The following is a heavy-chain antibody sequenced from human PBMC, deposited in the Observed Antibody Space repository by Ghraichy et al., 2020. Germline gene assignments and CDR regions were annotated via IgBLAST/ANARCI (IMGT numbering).Heavy chain of an antibody. V-gene: IGHV3-74*01. CDR1: GFTFRSYW. Sequence: GESLNISCEASGFTFRSYWIHWVRQAPGKGPVWVSRIDGGGITTNYADSVKGRFTVSRDNAKNTAFLQMNSLRAEDTAVYYCVRDFRKSDYWGQGTAVTVSS. CDR3: VRDFRKSDY. CDR2: IDGGGITT. J-gene: IGHJ4*02.